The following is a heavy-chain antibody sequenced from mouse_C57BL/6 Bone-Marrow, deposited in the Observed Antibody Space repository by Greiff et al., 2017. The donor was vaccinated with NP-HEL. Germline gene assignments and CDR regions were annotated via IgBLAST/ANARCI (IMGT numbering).Heavy chain of an antibody. CDR2: IDPETGGT. CDR1: GYTFTDYE. Sequence: QVQLQQSGAELVRPRASVTLSCKASGYTFTDYEMHWVKQTPVHGLEWIGAIDPETGGTAYNQKFKGKAILTADKSSSTAYLELRSLTSEDSAVYYCLRPYWYFDVWGTGTTVTVSS. D-gene: IGHD2-12*01. J-gene: IGHJ1*03. CDR3: LRPYWYFDV. V-gene: IGHV1-15*01.